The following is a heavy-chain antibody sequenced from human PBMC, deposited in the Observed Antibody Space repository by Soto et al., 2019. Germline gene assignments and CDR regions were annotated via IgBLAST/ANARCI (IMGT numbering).Heavy chain of an antibody. CDR2: ISAGSSTI. CDR1: GFTFSGYA. D-gene: IGHD1-7*01. CDR3: AKALGTSRYFEY. V-gene: IGHV3-23*01. J-gene: IGHJ4*02. Sequence: GGSLRLSCAASGFTFSGYAMRWVRQAPGKALEWVSAISAGSSTIYYADSVEGRFTISRDNSKNTLFLQLNSLRAEDTAVYYCAKALGTSRYFEYWGRGTLVTVSS.